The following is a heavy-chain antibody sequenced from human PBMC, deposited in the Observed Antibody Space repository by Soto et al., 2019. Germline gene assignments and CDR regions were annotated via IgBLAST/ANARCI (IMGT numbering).Heavy chain of an antibody. Sequence: GGSLRLSCAASGFTVSNYYMSWVRQAPGRGLQWVSVIYTAGPTYYADSVKGRFTISRDESENTLYFQMDNLRAEDTATYYCARELYGGNSEVGHWGQGTLVTVSS. CDR1: GFTVSNYY. J-gene: IGHJ4*02. CDR3: ARELYGGNSEVGH. CDR2: IYTAGPT. D-gene: IGHD4-17*01. V-gene: IGHV3-53*01.